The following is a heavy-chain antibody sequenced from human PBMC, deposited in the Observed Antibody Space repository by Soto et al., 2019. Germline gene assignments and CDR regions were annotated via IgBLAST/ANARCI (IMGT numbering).Heavy chain of an antibody. CDR1: GYSFTSYW. V-gene: IGHV5-10-1*01. J-gene: IGHJ6*02. D-gene: IGHD3-10*01. CDR2: IDPSDSYT. Sequence: HGESLKISCKGSGYSFTSYWISWVRQMPGKGLEWMGRIDPSDSYTNYSPSFQGHVTISADKSISTAYLQWSSLKASDTAMYYCARHDGKSYGDYYYYYGMDVWGQGTTVTVSS. CDR3: ARHDGKSYGDYYYYYGMDV.